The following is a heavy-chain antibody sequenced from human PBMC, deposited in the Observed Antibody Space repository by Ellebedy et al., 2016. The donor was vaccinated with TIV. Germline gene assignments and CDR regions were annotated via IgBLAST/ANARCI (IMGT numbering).Heavy chain of an antibody. Sequence: MPGGSLRLSCTVSGYSISNGYYWGWIRQPPGKGLEWIGNIWHSGSTYYNPSLKSRVTISVDTSKNQFSLKLSSVTAADTAVYYCARGRLEILDYWGQGTLVTVSS. CDR3: ARGRLEILDY. D-gene: IGHD1-1*01. CDR2: IWHSGST. V-gene: IGHV4-38-2*02. CDR1: GYSISNGYY. J-gene: IGHJ4*02.